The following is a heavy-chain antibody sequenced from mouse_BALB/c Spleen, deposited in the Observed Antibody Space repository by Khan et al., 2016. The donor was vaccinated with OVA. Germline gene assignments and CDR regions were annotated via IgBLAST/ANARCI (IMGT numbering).Heavy chain of an antibody. CDR1: GFSLSSYG. Sequence: QVQLQQSGPGLVAPSESLSITCTVSGFSLSSYGVNWVRQPPGKGLEWLGVIWGDGSTNYHSGLKSRLTINTDNSKSQVFLKLNSLQTYDTATYYCAKFAPDYYSMDYWVKEPQSPSPQ. CDR3: AKFAPDYYSMDY. CDR2: IWGDGST. J-gene: IGHJ4*01. V-gene: IGHV2-3*01.